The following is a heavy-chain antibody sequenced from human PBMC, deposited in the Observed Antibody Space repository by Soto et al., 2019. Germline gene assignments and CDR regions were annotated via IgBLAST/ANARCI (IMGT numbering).Heavy chain of an antibody. J-gene: IGHJ6*02. CDR2: IYYSGST. D-gene: IGHD3-9*01. CDR3: ARTGGSALYYGMDV. Sequence: VQLQESGPGLVRPSQTLSLTCTVSGASISSGGYYWTWIRQHPGKGLEWIGYIYYSGSTYYNPSLRRRVPISVDTARDQFSLELTAVTAADTAVYDCARTGGSALYYGMDVWGQGTTVTVSS. CDR1: GASISSGGYY. V-gene: IGHV4-31*03.